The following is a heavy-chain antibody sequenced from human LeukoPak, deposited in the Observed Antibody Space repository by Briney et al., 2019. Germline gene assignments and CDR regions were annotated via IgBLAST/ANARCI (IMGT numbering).Heavy chain of an antibody. CDR2: INSDGSGA. D-gene: IGHD6-13*01. Sequence: PGGSLRLSGAVSGFTLSGYWMNWVRQAPGKGLVWVPRINSDGSGATYADSVKGRFTISRDNAKEMLFLQRNSLRAEDTSVYYCTSDFYSRSWDWGQGTLVTVSS. J-gene: IGHJ1*01. CDR3: TSDFYSRSWD. V-gene: IGHV3-74*01. CDR1: GFTLSGYW.